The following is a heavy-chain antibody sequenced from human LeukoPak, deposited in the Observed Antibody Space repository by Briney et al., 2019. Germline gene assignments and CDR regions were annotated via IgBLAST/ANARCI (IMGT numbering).Heavy chain of an antibody. J-gene: IGHJ4*02. CDR1: GFTFSSYA. CDR3: ARGAARIAARPAGWYFDY. D-gene: IGHD6-6*01. V-gene: IGHV3-30*04. CDR2: ISYDGSNK. Sequence: GRSLRLSCAASGFTFSSYAMHWVRQAPGKGLEWVAVISYDGSNKYYADSVKGRFTISRDNSKNTLYLQMNSLRAEDTAVYYCARGAARIAARPAGWYFDYWGQGTPVTVSS.